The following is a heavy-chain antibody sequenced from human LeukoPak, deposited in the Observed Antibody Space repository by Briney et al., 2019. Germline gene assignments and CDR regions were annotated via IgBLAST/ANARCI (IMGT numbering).Heavy chain of an antibody. Sequence: PGGSLRLSCVASGFTFSDAWMSWVRQAPGKGLEWVGRIKSARSGGTSDYPAPVKGRFTLSRDDSRNTIYLYINSLKTEDTGVYYCKWEQYFYYGQDVWGQGTTVTVSS. D-gene: IGHD1-26*01. CDR1: GFTFSDAW. V-gene: IGHV3-15*01. CDR2: IKSARSGGTS. J-gene: IGHJ6*02. CDR3: KWEQYFYYGQDV.